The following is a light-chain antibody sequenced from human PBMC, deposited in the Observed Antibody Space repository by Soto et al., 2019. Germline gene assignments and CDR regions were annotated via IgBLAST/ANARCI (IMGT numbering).Light chain of an antibody. V-gene: IGKV1-6*01. Sequence: AIQMTQSPSSMSASVGDRVTITCRASQDIRNDLGWYQQKPGKAPKLLISAASTLESGVPPRFSGSGSGTDFILTISSLQPEDFATYYCLQDDNYPRTFGQGTQVEIK. CDR2: AAS. CDR3: LQDDNYPRT. J-gene: IGKJ1*01. CDR1: QDIRND.